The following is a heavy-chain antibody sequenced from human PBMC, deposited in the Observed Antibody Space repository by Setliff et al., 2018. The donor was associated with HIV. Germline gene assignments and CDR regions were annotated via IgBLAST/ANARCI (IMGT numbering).Heavy chain of an antibody. CDR1: GTTFSTYL. CDR2: IIPILGTE. V-gene: IGHV1-69*10. J-gene: IGHJ4*02. D-gene: IGHD2-21*01. CDR3: ARDHQTMLWLDY. Sequence: SVKVSCKASGTTFSTYLFTWVRQAPGQGFEWMGGIIPILGTEKYAQKFHGRVTLTADMSTNTAYMELRSLTSEDTAVYYYARDHQTMLWLDYWGQGTLVTVS.